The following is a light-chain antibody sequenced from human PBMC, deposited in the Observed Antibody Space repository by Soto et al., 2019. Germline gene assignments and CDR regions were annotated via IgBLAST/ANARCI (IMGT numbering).Light chain of an antibody. Sequence: IVSTQSAGTLSLSPGERGTLSCRASQSVSSSYLAWYQQKPGQAPRLLIYGASIRATGIPDRFSGSGSGTDFTLTISRLEPEDFAVYYCQQYHNSLWTFGQGTKVDIK. CDR1: QSVSSSY. J-gene: IGKJ1*01. CDR3: QQYHNSLWT. CDR2: GAS. V-gene: IGKV3-20*01.